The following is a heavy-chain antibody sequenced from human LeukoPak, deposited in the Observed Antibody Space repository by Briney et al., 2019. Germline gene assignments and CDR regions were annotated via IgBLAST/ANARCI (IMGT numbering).Heavy chain of an antibody. D-gene: IGHD3-3*01. V-gene: IGHV4-34*01. Sequence: PSEALSLTCAVYGGSFSGYYWSWIRQPPGKGLEWIGEINHSGSTSYNPSLKSRVTISVDTSKNQFSLKLSSVTAADTAVYYCARDGGLYNWFDPWGQGTLVTVSS. CDR1: GGSFSGYY. CDR2: INHSGST. CDR3: ARDGGLYNWFDP. J-gene: IGHJ5*02.